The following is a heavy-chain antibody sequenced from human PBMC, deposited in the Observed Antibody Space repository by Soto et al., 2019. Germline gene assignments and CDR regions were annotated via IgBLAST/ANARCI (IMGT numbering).Heavy chain of an antibody. CDR1: GYSFANHW. V-gene: IGHV5-10-1*01. J-gene: IGHJ3*02. Sequence: EVQLVQSGAEVKKPGEYLRISCEASGYSFANHWLTWVRQMPGKGLEWMGRIDPSDSYTNYSPSFQGHVTISTDNSITTAYLHWSSLKASDTAMYYGARLPHEIGAAGDDAFDIWGQGTMVTVSS. CDR3: ARLPHEIGAAGDDAFDI. CDR2: IDPSDSYT. D-gene: IGHD6-13*01.